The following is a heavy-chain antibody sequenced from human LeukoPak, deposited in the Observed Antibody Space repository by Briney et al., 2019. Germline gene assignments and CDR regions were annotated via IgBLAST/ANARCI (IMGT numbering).Heavy chain of an antibody. D-gene: IGHD5-24*01. CDR3: ARDLRDGYNPRPFDY. J-gene: IGHJ4*02. CDR1: GFTFSSYS. CDR2: ISSSSSYI. V-gene: IGHV3-21*05. Sequence: GGSLRLSCAASGFTFSSYSMNWVRQAPGKGLEWVSYISSSSSYIYYADSVKGRFTISRDNAKNSLYLQMNRLRAEDTAVYYCARDLRDGYNPRPFDYWGQGTLVTVSS.